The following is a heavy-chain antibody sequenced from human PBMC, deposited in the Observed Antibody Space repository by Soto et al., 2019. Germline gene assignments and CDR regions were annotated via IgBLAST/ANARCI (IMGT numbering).Heavy chain of an antibody. CDR3: AGTSALQSYYMDV. V-gene: IGHV6-1*01. CDR1: GDSVSSNSAA. D-gene: IGHD1-7*01. CDR2: TYYRSRWYN. Sequence: PSQTLSLTCAISGDSVSSNSAAWNWIRQSPSRGLEWLGRTYYRSRWYNDYAVSVRSRITVNPDTSKNQFSLHLNSVTPEDTAVYYCAGTSALQSYYMDVWDKRTTVTVSS. J-gene: IGHJ6*03.